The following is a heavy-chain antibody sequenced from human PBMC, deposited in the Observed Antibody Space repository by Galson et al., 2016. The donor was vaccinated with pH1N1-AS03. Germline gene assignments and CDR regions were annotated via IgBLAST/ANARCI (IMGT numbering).Heavy chain of an antibody. CDR1: GHIFTSYW. Sequence: QSGAEVKKPGESLKISCKTSGHIFTSYWVAWVRHMPGKGLEWMGIIYPGDSDTRYSPSFQGQVTISADRSINTAYLQWSSLMASDTAIYYCARQVRDGYNDYFDYWGRGTLVTVSS. D-gene: IGHD5-24*01. J-gene: IGHJ2*01. V-gene: IGHV5-51*01. CDR2: IYPGDSDT. CDR3: ARQVRDGYNDYFDY.